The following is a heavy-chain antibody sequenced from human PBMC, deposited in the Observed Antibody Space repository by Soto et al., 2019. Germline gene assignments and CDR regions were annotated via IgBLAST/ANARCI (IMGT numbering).Heavy chain of an antibody. CDR2: ISSDGSDK. D-gene: IGHD2-15*01. CDR3: VKGSEVARQELDY. V-gene: IGHV3-30*18. CDR1: GFSFSNCG. J-gene: IGHJ4*02. Sequence: QVQLVESGGGVVQPGRSLRLSCAASGFSFSNCGMHWVRQAPGKGLEWVAAISSDGSDKYYSESVKGRFTISRDNSKNTPFLKVNSLRFEDMAVYYCVKGSEVARQELDYWGQGTLVTVSS.